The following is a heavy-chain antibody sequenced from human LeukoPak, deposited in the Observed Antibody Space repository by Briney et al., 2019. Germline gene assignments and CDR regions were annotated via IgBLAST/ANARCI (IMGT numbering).Heavy chain of an antibody. D-gene: IGHD1-1*01. Sequence: SETLSLTCTVSGGSISSYYWSWIRQPPGKGLEWIGYIYYSGSTNYNPSLKSRVTISVDTSKNQFSLKLSSVTAADTAVYYCAGGTPTDYWGQGTLVTVSS. V-gene: IGHV4-59*12. CDR1: GGSISSYY. CDR2: IYYSGST. J-gene: IGHJ4*02. CDR3: AGGTPTDY.